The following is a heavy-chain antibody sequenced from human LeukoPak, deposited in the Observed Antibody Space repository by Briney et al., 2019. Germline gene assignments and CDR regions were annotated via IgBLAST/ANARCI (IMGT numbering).Heavy chain of an antibody. Sequence: GESLKISCKGSGYSFTSYWIGWVRQMPGKGLEWMGIIYPGDSDTRYSPSFQGQVTISADKSISAAYLQWSSLKASDTAMYYCATGFGELLYEPPGAVHYWGQGTLVTVSS. V-gene: IGHV5-51*01. J-gene: IGHJ4*02. CDR3: ATGFGELLYEPPGAVHY. CDR1: GYSFTSYW. D-gene: IGHD3-10*01. CDR2: IYPGDSDT.